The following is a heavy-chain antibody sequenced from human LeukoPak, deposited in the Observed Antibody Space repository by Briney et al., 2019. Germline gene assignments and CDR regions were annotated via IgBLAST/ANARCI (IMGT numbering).Heavy chain of an antibody. V-gene: IGHV3-23*01. D-gene: IGHD4-17*01. CDR1: GFTFSNYA. CDR2: IRGSGGGT. CDR3: GRDPNGDYVGAFDF. J-gene: IGHJ3*01. Sequence: PGGSLRLSCAASGFTFSNYAMTWVRQAPGKGLEWVPSIRGSGGGTDYADSVKGRFTSPRDNSKNTLYLQMNSLRAEDTAVYYCGRDPNGDYVGAFDFRGQGTMVTVSS.